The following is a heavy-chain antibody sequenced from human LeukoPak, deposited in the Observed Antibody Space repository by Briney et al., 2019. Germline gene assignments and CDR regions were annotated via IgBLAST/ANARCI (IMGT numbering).Heavy chain of an antibody. J-gene: IGHJ4*02. CDR3: ARGPSGYHNT. Sequence: PGGSLRLSCAASGFTFSSYAMSWVRQAPGKGLEWVSAISNSGGNTYYADSVKGRFTISRDNSKDTLSLQMNSLRAEDTAVYYCARGPSGYHNTGGQGTLVTVSS. CDR2: ISNSGGNT. V-gene: IGHV3-23*01. D-gene: IGHD5-12*01. CDR1: GFTFSSYA.